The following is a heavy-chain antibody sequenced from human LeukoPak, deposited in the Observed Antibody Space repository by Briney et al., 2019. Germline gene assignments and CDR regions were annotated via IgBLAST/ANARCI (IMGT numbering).Heavy chain of an antibody. CDR3: AREWLRFFDY. J-gene: IGHJ4*02. Sequence: GGSLRLSCAASGFTFSSYGMHWVRQAPGKGLEWVAFIRYDGSNKYYADSVKGRFTISRDNSKNSLYLQMNSLRAEDTAVYYCAREWLRFFDYWGQGTLVTVSS. V-gene: IGHV3-30*02. CDR2: IRYDGSNK. D-gene: IGHD5-12*01. CDR1: GFTFSSYG.